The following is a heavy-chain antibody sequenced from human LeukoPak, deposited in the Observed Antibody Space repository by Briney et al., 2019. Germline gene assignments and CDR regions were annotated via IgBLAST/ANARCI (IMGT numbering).Heavy chain of an antibody. CDR2: IHNRGRT. CDR3: ASGSGWLTPD. CDR1: GGSSSAYY. Sequence: SETLSLTCTVSGGSSSAYYWSWFRQPPGKGLEWGGHIHNRGRTNYNPSLKSRLTISSDTSKNEFSLMLTSVTSADMAVYFCASGSGWLTPDWGQGSLVTVSS. D-gene: IGHD5-24*01. J-gene: IGHJ4*02. V-gene: IGHV4-4*09.